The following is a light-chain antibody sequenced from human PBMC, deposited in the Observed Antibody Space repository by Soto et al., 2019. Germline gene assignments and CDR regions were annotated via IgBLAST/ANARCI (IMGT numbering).Light chain of an antibody. CDR1: QNINSW. V-gene: IGKV3-11*01. Sequence: TQSPSTLSASVGDRVTITCRASQNINSWLAWYQQKPGQAPSLLIYDASNRATGIPARFSGGGSGTDFTLTISSLEPEDFAVYYCHQRSNWPWTFGQGTKVEIK. CDR3: HQRSNWPWT. J-gene: IGKJ1*01. CDR2: DAS.